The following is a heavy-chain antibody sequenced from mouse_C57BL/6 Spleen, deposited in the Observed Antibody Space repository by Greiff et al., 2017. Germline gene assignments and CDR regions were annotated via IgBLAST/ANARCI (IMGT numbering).Heavy chain of an antibody. Sequence: VQLQQPGAELVKPGASVKLSCKASGYTFTSYWMQWVKQRPGQGLEWIGEIDPSDSYTNYNQKFKGKATLTVDTSSSTAYMQLSSLTSEDSAVYYCAKDYYGSSLYAMDYWGQGTSVTVSS. CDR2: IDPSDSYT. V-gene: IGHV1-50*01. J-gene: IGHJ4*01. CDR1: GYTFTSYW. D-gene: IGHD1-1*01. CDR3: AKDYYGSSLYAMDY.